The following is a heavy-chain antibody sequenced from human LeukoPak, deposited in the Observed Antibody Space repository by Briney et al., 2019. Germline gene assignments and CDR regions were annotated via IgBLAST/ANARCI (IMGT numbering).Heavy chain of an antibody. J-gene: IGHJ4*02. Sequence: GGSLRLSCAASGFTLSSHWMHWVRQPPGRGLVWVSRINGDGRTTSYADSVKGRFTISKDNAKNTMYLQINSLRADDTAVYYCARGQEYSYGQFDYWGQGTLVTVSS. CDR2: INGDGRTT. D-gene: IGHD5-18*01. CDR1: GFTLSSHW. V-gene: IGHV3-74*01. CDR3: ARGQEYSYGQFDY.